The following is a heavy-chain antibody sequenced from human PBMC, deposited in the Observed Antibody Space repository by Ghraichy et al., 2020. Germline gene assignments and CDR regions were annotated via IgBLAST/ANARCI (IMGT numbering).Heavy chain of an antibody. CDR2: IKSDGVT. V-gene: IGHV3-74*03. Sequence: GGSLRLSCGALGLAVRTYGLHSRRPASGDGLVWVSRIKSDGVTMYTDSVKGRFTVSRDIATNTLFLQMDSLTVEDTAVYYCTRDGNYKLDYWGQGTLVTVS. CDR3: TRDGNYKLDY. J-gene: IGHJ4*02. CDR1: GLAVRTYG. D-gene: IGHD1-7*01.